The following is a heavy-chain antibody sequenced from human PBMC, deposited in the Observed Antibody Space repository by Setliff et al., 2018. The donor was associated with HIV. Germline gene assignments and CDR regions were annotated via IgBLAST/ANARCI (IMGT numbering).Heavy chain of an antibody. CDR3: AIHKTNYDFYAFDI. Sequence: SETLSLTCTVSGGSFSSTTYHWGWIRQPPGKGLEWIGSIHSSGAKYYNTSLKSRVVMSVDSSRSRFSLKLRSVTASATAVYYCAIHKTNYDFYAFDIWGQGTMVTVS. CDR2: IHSSGAK. V-gene: IGHV4-39*01. D-gene: IGHD3-3*01. J-gene: IGHJ3*02. CDR1: GGSFSSTTYH.